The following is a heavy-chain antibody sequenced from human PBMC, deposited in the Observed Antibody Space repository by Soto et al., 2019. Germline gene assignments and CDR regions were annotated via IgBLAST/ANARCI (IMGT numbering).Heavy chain of an antibody. D-gene: IGHD3-9*01. Sequence: QVQLVQSGAEVKKPGSSVRVSCKVSGGSFRNYGITWVRRAPGQGLEWMGGIMPIFGTANYAQKVQGRVTITSDELTSTASLELSGLRSDDTAVYFCARARDYDLLTAREYALDVWGQGTTVTVS. V-gene: IGHV1-69*05. CDR3: ARARDYDLLTAREYALDV. J-gene: IGHJ6*02. CDR1: GGSFRNYG. CDR2: IMPIFGTA.